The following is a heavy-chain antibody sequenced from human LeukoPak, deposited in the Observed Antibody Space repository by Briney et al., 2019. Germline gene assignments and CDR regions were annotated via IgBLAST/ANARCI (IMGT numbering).Heavy chain of an antibody. D-gene: IGHD3-10*01. Sequence: SETLSLTCAVSGGSISSYYWSWIRQPPGKGLEWIGYIYYSGSTNYNPSLKSRVTISVDTSKNQFSLKLSSVTAADTAVYYCARAVGYFDYWGQGTLVTVSS. CDR2: IYYSGST. V-gene: IGHV4-59*01. CDR3: ARAVGYFDY. CDR1: GGSISSYY. J-gene: IGHJ4*02.